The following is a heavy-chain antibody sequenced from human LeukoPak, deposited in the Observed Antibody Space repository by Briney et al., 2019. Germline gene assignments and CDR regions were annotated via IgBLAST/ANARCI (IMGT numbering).Heavy chain of an antibody. D-gene: IGHD2-2*02. CDR3: ARDGCTSTSCYTRGDV. Sequence: PGGSLRLSCAAAGITFSSNWMSWVRQAPGKGLEWVANIKPDGSEKYYVDSVKGRFTISRDNAKNSLYLQMNSLRAEDSAVYYCARDGCTSTSCYTRGDVWGKGTVVTVSS. J-gene: IGHJ6*03. V-gene: IGHV3-7*01. CDR1: GITFSSNW. CDR2: IKPDGSEK.